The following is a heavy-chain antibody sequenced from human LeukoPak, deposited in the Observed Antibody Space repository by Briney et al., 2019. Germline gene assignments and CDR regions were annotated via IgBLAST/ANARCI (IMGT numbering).Heavy chain of an antibody. Sequence: LRLSCAASGITFSSYAMSWLRQPPGKGLEWLGYIYSSGDTYHNPSLKSRVTMSVARSKNQFSLALTSLTAADTAVYYCARGRSGSRGWWWFDPWGQGTLVTVSS. V-gene: IGHV4-30-4*08. CDR1: GITFSSYA. CDR2: IYSSGDT. J-gene: IGHJ5*02. D-gene: IGHD2-15*01. CDR3: ARGRSGSRGWWWFDP.